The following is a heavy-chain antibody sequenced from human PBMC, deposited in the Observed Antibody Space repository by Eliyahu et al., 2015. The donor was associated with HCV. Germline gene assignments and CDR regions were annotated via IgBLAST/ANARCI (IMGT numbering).Heavy chain of an antibody. CDR2: IYNGENI. CDR1: GASIISYY. J-gene: IGHJ4*02. D-gene: IGHD1-20*01. Sequence: QVQLQESGPGLVKPSETLSLTCTVSGASIISYYWTRIRQPPGKGLEWIGYIYNGENINYNPSLKSRVSMSVDTSKNQFSLKLNSVTAADTAIYYCAGGNKWNGIFDYWGQGALVTVSS. CDR3: AGGNKWNGIFDY. V-gene: IGHV4-59*03.